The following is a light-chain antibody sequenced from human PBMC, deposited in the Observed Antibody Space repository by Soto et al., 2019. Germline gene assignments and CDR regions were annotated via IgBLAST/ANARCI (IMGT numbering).Light chain of an antibody. V-gene: IGKV3-20*01. Sequence: EIVLTQSPGTLSLSPGERATLSCRDSQSVSSSYLAWYQQKPGQAPRLLIYGASSRATGIPDRFSGSGSGTDFTLTISRLEPEDFAVYYCQQYGSFGPGTKVDIK. CDR3: QQYGS. J-gene: IGKJ3*01. CDR2: GAS. CDR1: QSVSSSY.